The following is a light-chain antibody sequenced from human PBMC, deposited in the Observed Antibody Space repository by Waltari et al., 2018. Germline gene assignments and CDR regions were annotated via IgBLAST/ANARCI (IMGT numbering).Light chain of an antibody. CDR1: QSVSRY. V-gene: IGKV3-20*01. J-gene: IGKJ1*01. CDR3: QKYDRLPAT. Sequence: EIVLTQSPGTLSLSPGERAILSCRASQSVSRYLVWYQQKPGQAPRLLIYAASIRATGIPDRFSGSGSGTDFSLTISRLEPEDFAVYYCQKYDRLPATFGQGTKVEIK. CDR2: AAS.